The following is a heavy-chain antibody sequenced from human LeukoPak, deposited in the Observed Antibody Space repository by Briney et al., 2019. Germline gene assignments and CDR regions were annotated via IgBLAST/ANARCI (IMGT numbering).Heavy chain of an antibody. V-gene: IGHV3-53*01. D-gene: IGHD6-13*01. J-gene: IGHJ3*02. CDR1: GFTVSSDS. CDR3: ARQFIAAARGAFDI. Sequence: PGGSLRLSCTVSGFTVSSDSMSWVRQAPGKGLEWVSFIYSGGSTHYSDSVKGRFTISRDNSKNSLYLQMNSLRAEDTAVYYCARQFIAAARGAFDIWGQGTMVTVSS. CDR2: IYSGGST.